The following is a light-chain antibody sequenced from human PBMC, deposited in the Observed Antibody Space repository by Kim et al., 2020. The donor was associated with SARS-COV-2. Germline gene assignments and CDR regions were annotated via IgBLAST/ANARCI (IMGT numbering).Light chain of an antibody. V-gene: IGLV3-1*01. CDR1: GLGDKY. CDR2: SDN. CDR3: QAWDSSTSSWV. J-gene: IGLJ3*02. Sequence: PGPTARITWSGGGLGDKYFFWYPQKPGPAPVVVIYSDNQWPPGIPGRFSGPNSGNTATLTHSGTQALDEADYYCQAWDSSTSSWVFGGGTQLTVL.